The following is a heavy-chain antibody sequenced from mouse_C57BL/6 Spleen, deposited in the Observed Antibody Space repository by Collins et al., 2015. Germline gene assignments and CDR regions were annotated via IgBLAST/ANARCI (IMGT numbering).Heavy chain of an antibody. CDR2: IYPGDGDT. D-gene: IGHD1-1*02. Sequence: QVQLQQSGPELVKPGASVKISCKASGYAFSSSWMNWVKQKPGKGLEWIGRIYPGDGDTNYNGKFKGKATLTADKSSSTAYMQLSSLTSEDSAVYFCARQGDYALDYWGQGTTLTVSS. CDR1: GYAFSSSW. J-gene: IGHJ2*01. CDR3: ARQGDYALDY. V-gene: IGHV1-82*01.